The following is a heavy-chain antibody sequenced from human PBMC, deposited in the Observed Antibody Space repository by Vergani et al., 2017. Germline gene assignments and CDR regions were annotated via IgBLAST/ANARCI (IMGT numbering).Heavy chain of an antibody. J-gene: IGHJ5*02. V-gene: IGHV1-69*08. D-gene: IGHD5/OR15-5a*01. CDR3: ARDRKYSVYDYIYIWFDP. Sequence: QVQLVQSGAEVKKPGSSVKVSCKASGGTFSSYTISWVRQAPGQGLEWMGRIIPILGIANYAQKFQGRVTITADKSTSTAYMGLSSLRSEDTAVYYCARDRKYSVYDYIYIWFDPWGQGTLVTVSS. CDR1: GGTFSSYT. CDR2: IIPILGIA.